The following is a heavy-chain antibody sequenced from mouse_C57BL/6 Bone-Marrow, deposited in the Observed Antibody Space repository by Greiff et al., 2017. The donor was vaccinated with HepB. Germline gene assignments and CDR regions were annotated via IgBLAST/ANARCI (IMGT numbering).Heavy chain of an antibody. CDR2: IYPSDSET. J-gene: IGHJ3*01. V-gene: IGHV1-61*01. CDR3: ARTHYGSSSY. Sequence: VQLQQPGAELVRPGSSVKLSCKASGYTFTSYWMDWVKQRPGQGLEWIGNIYPSDSETHYNQKFKDKATLTVDKSSSTAYMQLSSLTSEDSAVYYCARTHYGSSSYWGQGTLVTVSA. CDR1: GYTFTSYW. D-gene: IGHD1-1*01.